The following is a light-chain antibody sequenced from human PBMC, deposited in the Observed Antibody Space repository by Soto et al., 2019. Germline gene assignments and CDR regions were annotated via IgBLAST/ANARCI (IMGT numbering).Light chain of an antibody. CDR3: QSYASSSLSGFV. Sequence: QSLLTQPPSVSWAPGHRLTISFTGSTSNIRADYDVHWYQQLPGTAPKLLIYANSNRPSGVPDRFSGYKSGISASLAITGLQADDEADYYCQSYASSSLSGFVFGSGTKVPV. V-gene: IGLV1-40*01. J-gene: IGLJ1*01. CDR1: TSNIRADYD. CDR2: ANS.